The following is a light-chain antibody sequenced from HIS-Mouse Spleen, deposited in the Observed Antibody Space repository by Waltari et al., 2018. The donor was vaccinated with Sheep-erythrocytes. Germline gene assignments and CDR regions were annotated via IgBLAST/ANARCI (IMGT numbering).Light chain of an antibody. Sequence: QSALTQPPSASGSPGQSVTISCTGTSSDVGGYNYVSWYQQHPGKAPKLLIYAVSKRPSGVPDRLSGSKSGNTASLTISGLQAEDEADYYCCSYAGSYNHVFATGTKVTVL. CDR1: SSDVGGYNY. V-gene: IGLV2-11*01. CDR2: AVS. J-gene: IGLJ1*01. CDR3: CSYAGSYNHV.